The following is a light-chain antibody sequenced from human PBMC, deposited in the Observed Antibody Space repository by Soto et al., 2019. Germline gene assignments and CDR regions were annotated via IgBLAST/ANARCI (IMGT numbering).Light chain of an antibody. CDR2: QAS. Sequence: DIQMTQSPSTRSASVGDRVTIACRASQSINAWLAWYQQKPGKAPNLLIYQASTLQIGVPSRFSGSGSGTEFTLTINSLQPDDFATYFCQHYDSYSSIAFGQGTRLEIK. CDR3: QHYDSYSSIA. V-gene: IGKV1-5*03. CDR1: QSINAW. J-gene: IGKJ5*01.